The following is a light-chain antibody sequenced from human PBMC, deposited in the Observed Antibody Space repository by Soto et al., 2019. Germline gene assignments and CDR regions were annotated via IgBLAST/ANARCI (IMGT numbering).Light chain of an antibody. V-gene: IGKV3-15*01. J-gene: IGKJ1*01. CDR3: QQYNNWPRT. CDR1: QSVNSC. CDR2: GAS. Sequence: MTQSPSTLSASVGDRVTITCRASQSVNSCLAWYQQKPGQAPRLLIYGASTRATGIPARFSGSGSGTEFTLTISSLQSEDFAVYYCQQYNNWPRTFGQGTKV.